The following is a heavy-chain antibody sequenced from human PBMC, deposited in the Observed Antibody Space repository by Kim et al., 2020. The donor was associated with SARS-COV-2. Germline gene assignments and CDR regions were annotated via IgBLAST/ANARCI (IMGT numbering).Heavy chain of an antibody. D-gene: IGHD6-19*01. CDR1: GFTFSSYA. J-gene: IGHJ4*02. Sequence: GGSLRLSCAASGFTFSSYAMSWVRQAPGKGLEWVSAISGSGGSTYYADSMKGRFTISRDNSKNTLYLQMNSLRAEDTAVYYCAKGYSSGSLGYWGQGTLVTVSS. V-gene: IGHV3-23*01. CDR2: ISGSGGST. CDR3: AKGYSSGSLGY.